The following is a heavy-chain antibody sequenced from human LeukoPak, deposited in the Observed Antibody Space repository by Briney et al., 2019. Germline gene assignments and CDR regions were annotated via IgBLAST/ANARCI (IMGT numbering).Heavy chain of an antibody. J-gene: IGHJ4*02. CDR1: GFXFSSYW. CDR2: INTDGSST. CDR3: ARLYGGYGDYYFDY. Sequence: PGGSLRLSCAASGFXFSSYWIHWVRQAPGKGLVWVSRINTDGSSTSYADSVKGRFTISRDNAKNTLYVQMNSLRAEDTAVYYCARLYGGYGDYYFDYWGQGTLVTVSS. V-gene: IGHV3-74*01. D-gene: IGHD4-17*01.